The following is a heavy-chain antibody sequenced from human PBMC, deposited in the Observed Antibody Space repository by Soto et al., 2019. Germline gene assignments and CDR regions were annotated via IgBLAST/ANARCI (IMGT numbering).Heavy chain of an antibody. CDR3: ATKVLGNRPCDH. V-gene: IGHV3-23*01. D-gene: IGHD6-6*01. CDR2: IGTGHDT. CDR1: GFTFSNYA. Sequence: WGTLRLSCEASGFTFSNYAMNWVRQAPGKGLEWVSVIGTGHDTHYADSVRGRFTISRDNSKNPLYLQMNSLTADDTAVYYCATKVLGNRPCDHWGKGPPVTVSS. J-gene: IGHJ4*02.